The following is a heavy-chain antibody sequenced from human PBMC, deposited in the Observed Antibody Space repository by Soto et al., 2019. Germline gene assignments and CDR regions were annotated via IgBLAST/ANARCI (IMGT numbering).Heavy chain of an antibody. CDR1: GYTLTELS. CDR2: FDPEDGET. CDR3: ATDRTYYYDSSGPFSPLGY. V-gene: IGHV1-24*01. J-gene: IGHJ4*02. Sequence: GASVEVSCKVSGYTLTELSMHWVRQAPGKGLEWMGGFDPEDGETIYAQKFQGRVTMTEDTSTDTAYMELSSLRSEDTAVYYCATDRTYYYDSSGPFSPLGYWGQGTLVTVSS. D-gene: IGHD3-22*01.